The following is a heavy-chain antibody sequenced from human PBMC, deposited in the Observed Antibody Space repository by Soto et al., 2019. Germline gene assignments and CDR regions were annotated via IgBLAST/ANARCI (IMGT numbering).Heavy chain of an antibody. Sequence: HPGGSLRLSCAASGFTFSSYGMHWVRQAPGKGLEWVAVISYDGSNKYYADPVKGRFTISRDNSKNTLYLQMNSLRAEDTAVYYCAKEYSSGWSYYYYYGMDVWGQGTTVTVSS. CDR2: ISYDGSNK. V-gene: IGHV3-30*18. J-gene: IGHJ6*02. CDR1: GFTFSSYG. CDR3: AKEYSSGWSYYYYYGMDV. D-gene: IGHD6-19*01.